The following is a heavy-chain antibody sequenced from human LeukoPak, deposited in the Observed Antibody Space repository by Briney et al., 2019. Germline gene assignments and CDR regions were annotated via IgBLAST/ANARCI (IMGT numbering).Heavy chain of an antibody. CDR2: ISYDGSNK. CDR3: ARQYYYGSEPVFDP. Sequence: AGGSLRLSCAASGFTFSSYGMHWVRQAPGKGLEWVAVISYDGSNKYYADSVKGRFTISRDNSKNTLYLQMNSLRAEDTAVYYCARQYYYGSEPVFDPWGQGTLVTVSS. J-gene: IGHJ5*02. V-gene: IGHV3-30*03. CDR1: GFTFSSYG. D-gene: IGHD3-10*01.